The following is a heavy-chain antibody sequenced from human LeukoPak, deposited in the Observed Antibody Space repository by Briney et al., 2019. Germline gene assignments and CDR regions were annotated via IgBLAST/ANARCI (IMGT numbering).Heavy chain of an antibody. CDR3: ARGGITMVRGPKGGYNWFDP. CDR1: GFTFSSYS. Sequence: GGSLRLSCAASGFTFSSYSMNWVRQAPGKGLEWVSSISSSSSYIYYADSVKGRSTISRDNAKNPLYLQMNSLRAEDTAVYYCARGGITMVRGPKGGYNWFDPWGQGTLVTVSS. V-gene: IGHV3-21*01. CDR2: ISSSSSYI. D-gene: IGHD3-10*01. J-gene: IGHJ5*02.